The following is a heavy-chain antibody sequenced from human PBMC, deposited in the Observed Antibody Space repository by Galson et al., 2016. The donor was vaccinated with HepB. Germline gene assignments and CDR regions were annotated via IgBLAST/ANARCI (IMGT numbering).Heavy chain of an antibody. Sequence: SVKVSCKASGGTFCTYAISWVRQAPGQGLEWMGGIIPISGTADYAQKFQGRVTITADESTSSSYMELSSLRSEDTAVYYCARRGAIGSDFDYWGQGTLVTVSS. D-gene: IGHD5/OR15-5a*01. J-gene: IGHJ4*02. CDR1: GGTFCTYA. CDR3: ARRGAIGSDFDY. V-gene: IGHV1-69*13. CDR2: IIPISGTA.